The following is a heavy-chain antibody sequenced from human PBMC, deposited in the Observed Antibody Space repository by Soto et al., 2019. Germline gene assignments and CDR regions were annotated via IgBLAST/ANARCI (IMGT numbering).Heavy chain of an antibody. V-gene: IGHV5-10-1*01. D-gene: IGHD5-18*01. CDR1: GYKFTSNW. J-gene: IGHJ4*02. CDR2: IDPSDSYT. CDR3: ARQAPRGYTYAKYYYEY. Sequence: GESLKISCQASGYKFTSNWLSWVRQVPGKGLEWVGRIDPSDSYTKYSPSFQGRVTITTDKSISTVYLQWDSLQASDTAMYYCARQAPRGYTYAKYYYEYWGQGTWSPSPQ.